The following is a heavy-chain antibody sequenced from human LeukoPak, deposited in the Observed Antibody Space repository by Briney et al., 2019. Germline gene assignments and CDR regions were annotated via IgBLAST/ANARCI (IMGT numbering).Heavy chain of an antibody. Sequence: SETLSLTCAVYGGSFSGYYWSWIRQPPGKGLEWIGYIYYSGSTNYNPSLKSRVTISVDTSKNQFSLKLSSVTAADTAVYYCARLWGAVAYFDYWGQGTLVTVSS. J-gene: IGHJ4*02. D-gene: IGHD6-19*01. CDR3: ARLWGAVAYFDY. V-gene: IGHV4-59*08. CDR1: GGSFSGYY. CDR2: IYYSGST.